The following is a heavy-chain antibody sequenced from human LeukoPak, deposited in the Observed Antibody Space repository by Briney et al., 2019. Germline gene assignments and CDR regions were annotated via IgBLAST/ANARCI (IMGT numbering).Heavy chain of an antibody. CDR1: GFTFSSYW. CDR3: ANAGSGSYIYYYYYMDV. V-gene: IGHV3-7*01. Sequence: GGSLRLSCAASGFTFSSYWMSWVRQAPGKGLEWVANIKQDGSEKYYVDSVKGRFTISRDNAKNSLYLQMNSLRAEDTAVYYCANAGSGSYIYYYYYMDVWGKGTTVTVSS. CDR2: IKQDGSEK. D-gene: IGHD1-26*01. J-gene: IGHJ6*03.